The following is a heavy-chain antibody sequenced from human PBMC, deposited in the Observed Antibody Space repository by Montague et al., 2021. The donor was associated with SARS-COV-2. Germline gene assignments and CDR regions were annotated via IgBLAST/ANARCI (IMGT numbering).Heavy chain of an antibody. J-gene: IGHJ5*02. D-gene: IGHD7-27*01. Sequence: TLSLTCAVYGASFIGYHWTWIRPSPGRGLGLIGEVIHSGKTSYNPSLQSRLTMSVDTYKKQFSLRLSSVTAADTAVYFCAKGSNIYETRGLRTGWFDAWGQGTMVTVSS. CDR3: AKGSNIYETRGLRTGWFDA. CDR1: GASFIGYH. V-gene: IGHV4-34*01. CDR2: VIHSGKT.